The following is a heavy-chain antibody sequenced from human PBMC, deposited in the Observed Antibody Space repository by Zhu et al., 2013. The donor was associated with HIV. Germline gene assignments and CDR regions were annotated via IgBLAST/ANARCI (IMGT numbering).Heavy chain of an antibody. J-gene: IGHJ5*02. Sequence: QLCSLELSEKPGAVSEGRPARRSGYTLPAMVSGWVRQAPGQGLEWMGWISAYNGNTNYAQKLQGRVTMTTDTSTSTAYMELRSLRSDDTAVYYCARDLSPYSSSWYNSWFDPWGQGTLVTVSS. CDR1: GYTLPAMV. CDR3: ARDLSPYSSSWYNSWFDP. D-gene: IGHD6-13*01. V-gene: IGHV1-18*01. CDR2: ISAYNGNT.